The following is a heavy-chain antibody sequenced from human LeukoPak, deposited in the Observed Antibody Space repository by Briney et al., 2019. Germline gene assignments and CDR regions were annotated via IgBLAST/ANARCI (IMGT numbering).Heavy chain of an antibody. J-gene: IGHJ4*02. V-gene: IGHV3-23*01. Sequence: PGGSLRPSCAASGFTFSSYAMSWVRQAPGKGLEWVSAISGSGGSTYYADSVKGRFTISRDNSKNTLYLQMDSLRAEDTAVYYCAKGPRGSWPNSFDYWGQGALVTVSS. CDR2: ISGSGGST. CDR1: GFTFSSYA. D-gene: IGHD6-13*01. CDR3: AKGPRGSWPNSFDY.